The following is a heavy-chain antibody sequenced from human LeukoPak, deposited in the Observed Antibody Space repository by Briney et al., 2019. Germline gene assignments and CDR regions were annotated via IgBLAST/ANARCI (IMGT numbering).Heavy chain of an antibody. CDR3: ARDHGSSSGRCDP. Sequence: SETLSLTCTVSGGSISSYYWSWIRQPPGKGLEWIGYIYYSGSTNYNPSLKSRVPISVATSKTQFSLKLSSVTAADTAVYYCARDHGSSSGRCDPWGQGTLVSVSS. V-gene: IGHV4-59*01. CDR1: GGSISSYY. CDR2: IYYSGST. J-gene: IGHJ5*02. D-gene: IGHD6-6*01.